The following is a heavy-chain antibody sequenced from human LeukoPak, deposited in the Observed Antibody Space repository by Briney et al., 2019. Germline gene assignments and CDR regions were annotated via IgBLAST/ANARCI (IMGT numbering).Heavy chain of an antibody. CDR1: GYTFTGYY. V-gene: IGHV1-2*02. CDR2: INPSSGGT. Sequence: ASVKVSCKASGYTFTGYYMHWVRQAPGQGLEWMGWINPSSGGTNYAQKFQGRVTMTRDTSISTAYMELSRLRSDDTAVYYCARDGGVDTAMAKYWGQGTLVTVSS. J-gene: IGHJ4*02. D-gene: IGHD5-18*01. CDR3: ARDGGVDTAMAKY.